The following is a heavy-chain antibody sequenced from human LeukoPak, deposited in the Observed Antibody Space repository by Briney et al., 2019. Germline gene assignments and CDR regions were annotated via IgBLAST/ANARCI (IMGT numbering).Heavy chain of an antibody. J-gene: IGHJ4*02. V-gene: IGHV1-2*02. CDR1: GYIFSCYY. Sequence: SVHVSCQASGYIFSCYYIHWLRQPPGQGLEGVGWINHNSGGTNYAQKFHGRLTMTRDTSITTSYMGLSSLTSDDTAVYYCARASLASAGTRFWGQGTLVTVSS. CDR3: ARASLASAGTRF. D-gene: IGHD6-13*01. CDR2: INHNSGGT.